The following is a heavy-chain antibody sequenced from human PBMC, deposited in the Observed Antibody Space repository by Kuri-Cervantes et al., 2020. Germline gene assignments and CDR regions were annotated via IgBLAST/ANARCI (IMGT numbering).Heavy chain of an antibody. Sequence: SETLSLTCAVSGGSISSGDYCWSWIRQPPGKGLEWVGYIYHSGSTYYNPSLKSRATISVDRSKNQFSLKLSSLTAADPAVYYWARGYYDIFTGTYGMDVWGQGTTVTVSS. J-gene: IGHJ6*02. CDR1: GGSISSGDYC. CDR3: ARGYYDIFTGTYGMDV. V-gene: IGHV4-30-2*01. D-gene: IGHD3-9*01. CDR2: IYHSGST.